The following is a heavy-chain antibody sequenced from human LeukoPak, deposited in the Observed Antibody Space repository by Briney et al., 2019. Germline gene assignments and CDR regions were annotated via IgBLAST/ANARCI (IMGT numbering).Heavy chain of an antibody. CDR3: ASPRYGSGSYYYY. V-gene: IGHV3-30-3*01. Sequence: GRSLRLSCAASGFTFSSYAMHWVRQAPGKGLEWVAVISYDGSNKYYADSVKGRFTISRDNSKNTLYLQMNSLRAEDTAVYYCASPRYGSGSYYYYWGQGTLVTVSS. CDR2: ISYDGSNK. D-gene: IGHD3-10*01. J-gene: IGHJ4*02. CDR1: GFTFSSYA.